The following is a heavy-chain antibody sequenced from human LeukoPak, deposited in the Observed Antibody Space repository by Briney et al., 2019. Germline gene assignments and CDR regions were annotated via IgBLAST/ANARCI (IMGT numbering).Heavy chain of an antibody. V-gene: IGHV3-30*03. CDR1: GFTFSSYA. J-gene: IGHJ4*02. CDR3: TRGMLRQPPDY. Sequence: GGSLRLSCAASGFTFSSYAMIWVRQAPGKGLEGVTAISEDETYKFYADSVKGRFTISRDNSKNTLYLQMNSLRVEDTAIYYCTRGMLRQPPDYWGQGMLVAVSS. CDR2: ISEDETYK. D-gene: IGHD3-10*02.